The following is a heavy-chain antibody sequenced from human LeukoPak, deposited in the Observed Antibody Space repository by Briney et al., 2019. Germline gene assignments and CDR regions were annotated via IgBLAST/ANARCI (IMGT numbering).Heavy chain of an antibody. J-gene: IGHJ4*02. V-gene: IGHV4-39*01. Sequence: SETLSPTCTVSGGSISSSSYYWGWIRQPPGKGLEWIGSIYYSGSAYYNPSLKSRVTISVDTSKNQFSLKLSSVTAADTAVYYCASYYGSGRGRFDYWGQGTLVTVSS. D-gene: IGHD3-10*01. CDR1: GGSISSSSYY. CDR3: ASYYGSGRGRFDY. CDR2: IYYSGSA.